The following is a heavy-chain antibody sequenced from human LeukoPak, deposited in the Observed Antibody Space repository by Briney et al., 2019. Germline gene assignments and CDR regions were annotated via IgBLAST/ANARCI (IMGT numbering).Heavy chain of an antibody. CDR3: ATAAPNMVATPFDY. Sequence: ASVKVSCKVSGYTLTELSMHWVRQAPGKGLEWMGGFDPEDGETIYAQKFQGRVTMTEDTSTDTAYMELSSLRSEDTAVYYCATAAPNMVATPFDYWGQGTLVTVSS. J-gene: IGHJ4*02. CDR1: GYTLTELS. D-gene: IGHD5-12*01. CDR2: FDPEDGET. V-gene: IGHV1-24*01.